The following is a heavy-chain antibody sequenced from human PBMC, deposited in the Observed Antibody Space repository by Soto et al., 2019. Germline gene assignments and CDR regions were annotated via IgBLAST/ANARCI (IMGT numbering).Heavy chain of an antibody. V-gene: IGHV3-33*01. CDR2: IWYDGSNK. D-gene: IGHD6-6*01. CDR3: ARDLGQLVKVDWFDP. J-gene: IGHJ5*02. Sequence: QVQLVESGGGVVQPGRSLRLSCAAYGFTFSSYGMHWVRQAPGKGLEWVAVIWYDGSNKYYADSVKGRFTISRDNSKNTLYLQMNSLRAEDTAVYYCARDLGQLVKVDWFDPWGQGTLVTVSS. CDR1: GFTFSSYG.